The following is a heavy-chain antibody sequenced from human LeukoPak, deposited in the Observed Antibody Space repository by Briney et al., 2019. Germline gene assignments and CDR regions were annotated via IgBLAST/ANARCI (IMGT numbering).Heavy chain of an antibody. J-gene: IGHJ4*02. CDR2: IYTSGST. CDR3: ASLDWNYYYFDY. Sequence: PSGTLSLTCTVSGGSISSASYYWNWIRQPAGKGLEWIGRIYTSGSTNYNPSLKSRVTISVDTSKNQFSLKLSSVTAADTAVYYCASLDWNYYYFDYWGQGTLVTVSS. D-gene: IGHD1-7*01. CDR1: GGSISSASYY. V-gene: IGHV4-61*02.